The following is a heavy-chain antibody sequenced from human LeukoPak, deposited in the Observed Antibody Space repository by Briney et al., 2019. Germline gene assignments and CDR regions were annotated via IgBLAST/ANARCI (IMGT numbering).Heavy chain of an antibody. CDR2: ISYSGST. D-gene: IGHD5-18*01. CDR3: VREVDTPMRRAFDI. Sequence: PSETLSLTCTVSGDSISSYYWSWIRQPPGKGLEWIGYISYSGSTNYNPSLRSRVTISVNTSKNQFSLKLSSVTATDTAVYYCVREVDTPMRRAFDIWGRGTMVSVSS. V-gene: IGHV4-59*12. CDR1: GDSISSYY. J-gene: IGHJ3*02.